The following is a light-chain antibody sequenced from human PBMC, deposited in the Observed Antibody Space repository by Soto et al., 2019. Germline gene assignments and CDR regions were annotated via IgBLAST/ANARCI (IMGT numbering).Light chain of an antibody. CDR3: HQYNNWPPFT. V-gene: IGKV3-15*01. J-gene: IGKJ3*01. Sequence: EIVMTQSPATLSVSPGERATLSCRASQRVSSNLAWYQQKPGQPPRLLIYGASTRATGVPARFSGSGSGTEFTLTISSLQSEDFAVYYCHQYNNWPPFTFGPGTKVDIK. CDR2: GAS. CDR1: QRVSSN.